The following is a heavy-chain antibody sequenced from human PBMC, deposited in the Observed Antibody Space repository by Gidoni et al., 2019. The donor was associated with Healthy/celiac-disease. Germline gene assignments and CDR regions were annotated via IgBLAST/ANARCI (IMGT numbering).Heavy chain of an antibody. V-gene: IGHV1-2*04. CDR1: GYTVTGYY. D-gene: IGHD6-13*01. CDR3: ARAQQLVRQNWFDP. CDR2: INPNSGGT. J-gene: IGHJ5*02. Sequence: QVQQVQYGAEVKKPGASVKVAGKASGYTVTGYYMHWVRQAPGQGLEWMGWINPNSGGTNYAQKFQGWVTMTRDTSISTAYMELSRLRSDDTAVYYCARAQQLVRQNWFDPWGQGTLVTVSS.